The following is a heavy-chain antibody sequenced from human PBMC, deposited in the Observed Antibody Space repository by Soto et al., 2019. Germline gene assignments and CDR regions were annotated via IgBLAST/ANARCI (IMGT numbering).Heavy chain of an antibody. V-gene: IGHV4-59*08. CDR2: IYYSGST. J-gene: IGHJ5*02. CDR1: GGSISSYY. CDR3: ARHSYDYGGTMWFDP. D-gene: IGHD4-17*01. Sequence: QVQLQESGPGLVKPSETLSLTCTVSGGSISSYYWSWIRQPPGKGLEWLGYIYYSGSTNYNPSLNSRVTISVDTSKNQFSLKLSSVTAADTAVYDCARHSYDYGGTMWFDPWGQGTLVTVSS.